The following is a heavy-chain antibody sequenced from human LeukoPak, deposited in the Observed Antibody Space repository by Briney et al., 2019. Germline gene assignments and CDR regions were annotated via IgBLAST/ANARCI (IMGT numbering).Heavy chain of an antibody. Sequence: AASVKVSCKASGYTFTSYGISWVRQAPGQGLEWMGWISAYNGNANYAQKLQGRVTMTTDTSTSTAYMELRSLRSDDTAVYYCARDLGAYCGGDCYWAFDYWGQGTLVTVSS. CDR3: ARDLGAYCGGDCYWAFDY. J-gene: IGHJ4*02. D-gene: IGHD2-21*02. CDR1: GYTFTSYG. CDR2: ISAYNGNA. V-gene: IGHV1-18*01.